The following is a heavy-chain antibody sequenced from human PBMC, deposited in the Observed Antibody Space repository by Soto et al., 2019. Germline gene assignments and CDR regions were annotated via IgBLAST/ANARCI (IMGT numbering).Heavy chain of an antibody. Sequence: ASVKVSCKASGYTFTSYDINWVRQATGQGLEWMGWMNPNSGGTNYAQKFQGWVTMTRDTSISTAYMELSRLRSDDTAVYYCARSQGSGYDYSGMDVWGQGTTVTVSS. J-gene: IGHJ6*02. CDR2: MNPNSGGT. V-gene: IGHV1-2*04. CDR3: ARSQGSGYDYSGMDV. CDR1: GYTFTSYD. D-gene: IGHD1-26*01.